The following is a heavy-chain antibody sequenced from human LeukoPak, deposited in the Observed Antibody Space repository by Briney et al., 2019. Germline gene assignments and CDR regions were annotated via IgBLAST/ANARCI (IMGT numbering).Heavy chain of an antibody. CDR3: ARFPENGYGLDY. CDR1: GGSISNYY. CDR2: IYSSGDT. J-gene: IGHJ4*02. D-gene: IGHD3-22*01. V-gene: IGHV4-4*07. Sequence: SETLSLTCTVSGGSISNYYWGWIRQPAGKGLEWIGRIYSSGDTNYNPSLKSRVTMSVDTSKNQFSLKLSTVTAADTAVYYCARFPENGYGLDYWGQGTLVTVSS.